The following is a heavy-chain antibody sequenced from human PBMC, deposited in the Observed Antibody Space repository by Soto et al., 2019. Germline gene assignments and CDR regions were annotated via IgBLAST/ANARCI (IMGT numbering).Heavy chain of an antibody. D-gene: IGHD6-19*01. CDR1: GFTFSNVW. Sequence: EVQLVESGGGLVKPGGSLRLSCAASGFTFSNVWMNWVRQAPGKGLEWVGRIKSKTDGGTTDYAAPVKGRFTISRDESKTTLYLQVSRLTTEATAVYYCTPLALKYSSGWYECSDWGQGTLVTVSS. V-gene: IGHV3-15*07. J-gene: IGHJ4*02. CDR2: IKSKTDGGTT. CDR3: TPLALKYSSGWYECSD.